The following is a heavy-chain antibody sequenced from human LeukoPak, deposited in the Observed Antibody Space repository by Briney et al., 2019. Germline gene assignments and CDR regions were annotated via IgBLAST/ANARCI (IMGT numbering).Heavy chain of an antibody. V-gene: IGHV4-34*01. Sequence: SETLSLTCGVYGESFSGFYWSWIRQTPGKGLQWIGEINHSGDINYNPSLESRVTISVDTSKRQFSLRLSSVTAADTAVYYCARRGNSSALGFDYWGQGTLVTVSS. J-gene: IGHJ4*02. CDR3: ARRGNSSALGFDY. CDR1: GESFSGFY. CDR2: INHSGDI. D-gene: IGHD6-25*01.